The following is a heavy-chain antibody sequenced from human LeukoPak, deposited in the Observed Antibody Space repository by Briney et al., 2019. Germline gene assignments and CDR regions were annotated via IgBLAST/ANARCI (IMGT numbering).Heavy chain of an antibody. V-gene: IGHV3-9*01. CDR3: AKGGLTGTYKMYCMDV. CDR1: GFTFDDYA. J-gene: IGHJ6*03. D-gene: IGHD1-26*01. Sequence: PGGSLRLSCAASGFTFDDYAMHWVRQAPGKGLEWVSGISWNSGSIGYADSVKGRFTISRDNAKNSLYLQMNSLRAEDTALYYCAKGGLTGTYKMYCMDVWGKGTTVTVSS. CDR2: ISWNSGSI.